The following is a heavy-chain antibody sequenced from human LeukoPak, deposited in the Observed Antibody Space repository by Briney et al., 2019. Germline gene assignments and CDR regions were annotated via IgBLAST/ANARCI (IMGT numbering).Heavy chain of an antibody. D-gene: IGHD3-16*01. Sequence: GGSLRLSCVGSGFTSIAYALTWASQAPGKGLEWVSGISGGGVTAYYADSVKGRFTISRDNCKNTLYLQMNSLRADDTAIYYCARNQQLGGHSYYYYGMDVWGQGTTVTVSS. CDR2: ISGGGVTA. CDR3: ARNQQLGGHSYYYYGMDV. V-gene: IGHV3-23*01. CDR1: GFTSIAYA. J-gene: IGHJ6*02.